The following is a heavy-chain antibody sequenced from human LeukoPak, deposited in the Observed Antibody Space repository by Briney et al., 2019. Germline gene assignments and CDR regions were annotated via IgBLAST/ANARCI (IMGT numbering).Heavy chain of an antibody. J-gene: IGHJ6*02. D-gene: IGHD6-13*01. Sequence: QAGGSLRLSCAASGFTVSSNYMSWVSQAPGKGLEWVSVIYSGGSTYYADSVKGRFTISRDNSKNTLYLQMNSLRAEDTAVYYCARDRAIAAAGKNNYYYYGMAVWGQGTTVTVSS. CDR3: ARDRAIAAAGKNNYYYYGMAV. CDR1: GFTVSSNY. CDR2: IYSGGST. V-gene: IGHV3-66*01.